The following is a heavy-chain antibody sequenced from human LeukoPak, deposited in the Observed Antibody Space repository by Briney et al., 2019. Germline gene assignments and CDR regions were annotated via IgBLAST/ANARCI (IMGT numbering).Heavy chain of an antibody. CDR2: IWNDGTNK. V-gene: IGHV3-30*02. Sequence: GGSLRPSCVASKFTFSTYSMSWVRQAPGKGLEWVAFIWNDGTNKYYAEFVKGRFTISRDNSKNTLDLQMNSLRAEDTAVYYCAKDPYRSSRYYFDNWGQGILVTVSS. CDR3: AKDPYRSSRYYFDN. J-gene: IGHJ4*02. D-gene: IGHD6-13*01. CDR1: KFTFSTYS.